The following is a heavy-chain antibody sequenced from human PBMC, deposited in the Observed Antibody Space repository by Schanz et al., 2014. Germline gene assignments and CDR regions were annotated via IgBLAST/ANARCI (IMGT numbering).Heavy chain of an antibody. J-gene: IGHJ6*01. CDR3: AKDSTHIDLVLVLRANGNGGLRTLVDV. V-gene: IGHV3-30*18. CDR1: GFTFRSSG. D-gene: IGHD2-8*02. Sequence: ASGFTFRSSGMHWVLQAPGTGLEWVAAMSYDGSIKYYGDSVKGRFTISRDNSKNTLYLHINTLRSEDTEVYYCAKDSTHIDLVLVLRANGNGGLRTLVDV. CDR2: MSYDGSIK.